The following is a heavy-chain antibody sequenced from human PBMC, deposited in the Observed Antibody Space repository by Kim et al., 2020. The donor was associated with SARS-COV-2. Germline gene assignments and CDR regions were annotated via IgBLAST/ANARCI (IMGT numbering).Heavy chain of an antibody. CDR3: ATSPGVWCGDSANWCDP. Sequence: ASVKVSCKVSGYTFTELSMHWVRQAPGQGLEWMGGINPEGGETNYAQKFQGRVTMTEDTSTDTAYMELSSLRSEDTAVYYCATSPGVWCGDSANWCDPWGQGTLFTVSS. D-gene: IGHD3-3*01. V-gene: IGHV1-24*01. J-gene: IGHJ5*02. CDR1: GYTFTELS. CDR2: INPEGGET.